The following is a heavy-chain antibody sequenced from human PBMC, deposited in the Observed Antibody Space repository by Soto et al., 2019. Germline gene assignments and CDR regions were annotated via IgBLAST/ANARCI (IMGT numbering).Heavy chain of an antibody. Sequence: QVQLVQSGAEVKKPGSSVKVSCKASGGTFSSYAISWVRQAPGQGLEWMGGIIPIFDTANYAQKLQGRVTITANESTSTAYMELSSLRSEDTAVYYCASVYNWNDLKWFDPWGQGTLVTVSS. CDR2: IIPIFDTA. CDR3: ASVYNWNDLKWFDP. J-gene: IGHJ5*02. CDR1: GGTFSSYA. V-gene: IGHV1-69*12. D-gene: IGHD1-1*01.